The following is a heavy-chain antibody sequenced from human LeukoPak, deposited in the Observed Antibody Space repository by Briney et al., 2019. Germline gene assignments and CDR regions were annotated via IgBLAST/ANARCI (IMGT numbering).Heavy chain of an antibody. CDR1: GGSISSYY. Sequence: SETLSLTCTVSGGSISSYYWSWIRQPAGKGLEWIGRIYTSGSTNYNPSLKSRVTMSVDTSKNQFSLKLSSVTAADTAVYYCARDLRRVHYYDSSGYYNWFDPWGQGTLVTVSS. CDR3: ARDLRRVHYYDSSGYYNWFDP. V-gene: IGHV4-4*07. CDR2: IYTSGST. D-gene: IGHD3-22*01. J-gene: IGHJ5*02.